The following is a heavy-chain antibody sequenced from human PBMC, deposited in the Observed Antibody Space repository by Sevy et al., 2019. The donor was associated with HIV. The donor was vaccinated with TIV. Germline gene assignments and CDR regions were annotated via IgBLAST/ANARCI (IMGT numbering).Heavy chain of an antibody. V-gene: IGHV3-30*04. CDR3: ARDAQDIWYYMDV. CDR2: ISHSGSNK. Sequence: GGSLRLSCAASGFTFNSYSMHWVRQAPGKGLEWVAVISHSGSNKYYADSVKGRFTISRDYSKSTLYLQMNSLRTEDTAVYYCARDAQDIWYYMDVSGKGTSVTVSS. D-gene: IGHD2-15*01. CDR1: GFTFNSYS. J-gene: IGHJ6*03.